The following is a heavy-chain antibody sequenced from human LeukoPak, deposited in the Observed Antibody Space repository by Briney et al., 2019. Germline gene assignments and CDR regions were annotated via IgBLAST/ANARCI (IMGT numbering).Heavy chain of an antibody. J-gene: IGHJ6*03. CDR1: GFTFSNNA. CDR2: ISASDGRT. V-gene: IGHV3-23*01. D-gene: IGHD2-21*01. CDR3: ARDLWHIARYGHYMDV. Sequence: GGSLRLSCAASGFTFSNNAMSWVRQAPGKGLEWVSSISASDGRTYYADSVKGRFTISRDNAKKLVYLQMNSLRAEDSAVYYCARDLWHIARYGHYMDVWGKGTTVTISS.